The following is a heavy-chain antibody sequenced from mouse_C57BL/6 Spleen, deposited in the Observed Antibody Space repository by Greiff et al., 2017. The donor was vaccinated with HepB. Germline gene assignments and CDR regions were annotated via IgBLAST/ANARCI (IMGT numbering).Heavy chain of an antibody. CDR2: ISSGCDYI. D-gene: IGHD4-1*01. J-gene: IGHJ4*01. CDR1: GFTFSSYA. Sequence: DVQLVESGEGLVKPGGSLKLSCAASGFTFSSYAMSWVRQTPEKRLEWVAYISSGCDYIYYADTVKGRFTISRDNARNTLYLQMSSLKSEDTAMYYCTRDGLGGSPSAMDYWGQGTSVTVSS. V-gene: IGHV5-9-1*02. CDR3: TRDGLGGSPSAMDY.